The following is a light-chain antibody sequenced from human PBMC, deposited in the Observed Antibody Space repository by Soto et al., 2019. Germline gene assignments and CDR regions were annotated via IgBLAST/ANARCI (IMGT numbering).Light chain of an antibody. J-gene: IGKJ3*01. CDR2: LGS. CDR1: QSLLHSDGYNY. Sequence: DIVMTQSPLSLPVTPGEPASISCRSSQSLLHSDGYNYLDWYLQRPGQSPQLLIYLGSNRASGVPDRFSGSGSGTDFTLKINRVEAEDVRVYYCMQALQTVTFGPGTKVYIK. CDR3: MQALQTVT. V-gene: IGKV2-28*01.